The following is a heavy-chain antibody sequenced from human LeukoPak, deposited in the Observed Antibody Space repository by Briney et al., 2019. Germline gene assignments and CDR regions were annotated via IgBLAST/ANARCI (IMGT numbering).Heavy chain of an antibody. CDR1: GFTFSSYS. CDR2: IKQDGSEK. V-gene: IGHV3-7*01. J-gene: IGHJ4*02. D-gene: IGHD6-13*01. Sequence: GGSLRLSCAASGFTFSSYSMNWVRQAPGKGLEWVANIKQDGSEKYYVDSVKGRFTISRDNAKNSLYLQMNSLRVEDTAVYHCAREPFTAAGTDYWGQGTLVTVSS. CDR3: AREPFTAAGTDY.